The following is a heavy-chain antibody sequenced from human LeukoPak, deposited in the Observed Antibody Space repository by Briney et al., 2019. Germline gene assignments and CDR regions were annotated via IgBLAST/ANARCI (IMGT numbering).Heavy chain of an antibody. J-gene: IGHJ6*02. CDR3: ARDCSSTSCPLYYYYYGMDV. V-gene: IGHV1-18*01. Sequence: GASVKVSCKASGYTFTSYGISWVRQAPGQGLEWMGWISAYNGNTNYAQKLRGRVTMTTDTSTSTAYMELRNLRSDDTAVYYCARDCSSTSCPLYYYYYGMDVWGQGTTVTVSS. D-gene: IGHD2-2*01. CDR1: GYTFTSYG. CDR2: ISAYNGNT.